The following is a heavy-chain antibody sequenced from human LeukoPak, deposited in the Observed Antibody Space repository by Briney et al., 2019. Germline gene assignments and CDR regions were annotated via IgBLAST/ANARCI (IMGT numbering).Heavy chain of an antibody. V-gene: IGHV5-51*01. D-gene: IGHD1-26*01. CDR1: GYNFSRYW. CDR3: ARRSIIGATQSYFDF. CDR2: IYPGDSDT. J-gene: IGHJ4*02. Sequence: GESLKIPCKGSGYNFSRYWIGWVRQVPGKGLEWMGIIYPGDSDTRYSPSFQGQVTISADKSISTAYLQWSSLKASDTAIYYCARRSIIGATQSYFDFWGQGTVVTVSS.